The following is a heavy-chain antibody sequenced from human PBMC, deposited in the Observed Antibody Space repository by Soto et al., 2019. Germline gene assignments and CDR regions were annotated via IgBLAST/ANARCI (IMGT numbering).Heavy chain of an antibody. Sequence: HPGGSLRLSCAASGFTFSSYAMSWVRQAPGKGLEWVSAISGSGGSTYYADSVKGRFTISRDNSKNTLYLQMNSLRAEDTAVYYCAKDSGDTAIAVAGEGFDYWGQGTLVTVSS. V-gene: IGHV3-23*01. J-gene: IGHJ4*02. CDR1: GFTFSSYA. D-gene: IGHD6-19*01. CDR3: AKDSGDTAIAVAGEGFDY. CDR2: ISGSGGST.